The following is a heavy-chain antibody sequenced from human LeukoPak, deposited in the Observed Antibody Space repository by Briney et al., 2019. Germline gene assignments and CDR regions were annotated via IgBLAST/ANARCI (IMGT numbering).Heavy chain of an antibody. D-gene: IGHD5-18*01. V-gene: IGHV1-69*13. J-gene: IGHJ4*02. CDR3: ASGDTAMVAYYFDY. Sequence: ASVKVSCKASGGTFSSYAISWVRQAPGQGLEWMGGIIPIFGTANYAQKFQGRVTITADESTSTAYMELSSLRSEDTAVYYCASGDTAMVAYYFDYWGQGTLATVSS. CDR2: IIPIFGTA. CDR1: GGTFSSYA.